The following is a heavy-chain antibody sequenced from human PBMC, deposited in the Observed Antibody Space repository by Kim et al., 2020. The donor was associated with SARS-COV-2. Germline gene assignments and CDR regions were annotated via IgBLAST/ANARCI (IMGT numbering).Heavy chain of an antibody. CDR3: AKIFDSGIRAFDH. J-gene: IGHJ4*02. CDR1: GFTFNNYA. Sequence: GGSLRLSCAASGFTFNNYAMSWVRQAPGKGPEWVSFIYRVGSNTYHADSVKGRFTISRDNSKNTLYLQMNNLRAEDTAVYYCAKIFDSGIRAFDHWGQGTLVTVSS. D-gene: IGHD3-10*01. CDR2: IYRVGSNT. V-gene: IGHV3-23*03.